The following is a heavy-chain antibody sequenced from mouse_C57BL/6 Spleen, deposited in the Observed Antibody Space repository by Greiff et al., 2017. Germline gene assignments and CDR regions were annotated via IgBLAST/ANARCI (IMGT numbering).Heavy chain of an antibody. Sequence: QVQLQQSGAELARPGTSVKLSCKASGYTFTSYWMHWVKQRPGQGLEWIGVIDPSDSYTNYNQKFKGKATLTVDTSSSTAYMQLSSLTSEDSAVYYCARKDLLYAMDDWGQGTSVTVSS. J-gene: IGHJ4*01. CDR2: IDPSDSYT. CDR1: GYTFTSYW. CDR3: ARKDLLYAMDD. V-gene: IGHV1-59*01.